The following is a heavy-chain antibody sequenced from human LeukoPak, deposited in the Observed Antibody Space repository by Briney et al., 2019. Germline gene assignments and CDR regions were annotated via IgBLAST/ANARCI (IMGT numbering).Heavy chain of an antibody. D-gene: IGHD5-18*01. CDR1: GFTFSSYG. CDR2: ISGSGGST. V-gene: IGHV3-23*01. J-gene: IGHJ4*02. CDR3: AREGYSYGPFDY. Sequence: GGSLRLSCAASGFTFSSYGMHWVRQAPGKGLEWVSAISGSGGSTYYADSVKGRFTISRDNSKNTLYLQMNSLRAEDTAVYYCAREGYSYGPFDYWGQGTLVTVSS.